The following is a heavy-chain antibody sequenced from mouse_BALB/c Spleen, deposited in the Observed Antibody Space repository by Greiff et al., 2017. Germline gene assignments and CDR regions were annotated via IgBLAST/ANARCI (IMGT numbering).Heavy chain of an antibody. CDR1: GFSLTSYD. Sequence: VQLVESGPGLVAPSQSLSITCTVSGFSLTSYDISWIRQPPGKGLEWLGVIWTGGGTNYNSAFMSRLSISKDNSKSQVFLKMNSLQTDDTARYYCARDVSPTMITAFAYWGQGTLVTVSA. CDR3: ARDVSPTMITAFAY. CDR2: IWTGGGT. V-gene: IGHV2-9-2*01. J-gene: IGHJ3*01. D-gene: IGHD2-4*01.